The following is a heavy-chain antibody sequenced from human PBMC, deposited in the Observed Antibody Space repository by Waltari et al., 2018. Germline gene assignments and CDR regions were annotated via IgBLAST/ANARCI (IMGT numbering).Heavy chain of an antibody. CDR3: AREEDNYPSPYYYYYYMDV. J-gene: IGHJ6*03. Sequence: EVQLVESGGGLVKPGGSLRLSCAASGFTFSSYSMNWVRQAPGTGLEWVSSISSSSSYIYYADSVKGRFTISRDNAKNSLYLQMNSLRAEDTAVYYCAREEDNYPSPYYYYYYMDVWGKGTTVTVSS. CDR1: GFTFSSYS. CDR2: ISSSSSYI. D-gene: IGHD4-4*01. V-gene: IGHV3-21*01.